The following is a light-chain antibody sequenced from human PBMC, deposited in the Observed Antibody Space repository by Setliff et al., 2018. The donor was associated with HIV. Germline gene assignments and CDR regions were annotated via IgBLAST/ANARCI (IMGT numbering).Light chain of an antibody. V-gene: IGLV2-14*03. CDR1: SSDVGGYNY. J-gene: IGLJ1*01. CDR2: DVS. CDR3: SSYTNSSSGV. Sequence: QSVLTQPASVSGSPGQSITISRTGTSSDVGGYNYVSWYQQHPGKAPKLMIYDVSNRPSGISNRFSGSKSGNTASLTVSGLQAEDEADYYCSSYTNSSSGVFGTGTKVTVL.